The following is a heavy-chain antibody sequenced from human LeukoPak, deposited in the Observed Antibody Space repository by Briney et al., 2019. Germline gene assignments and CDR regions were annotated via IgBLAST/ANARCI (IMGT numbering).Heavy chain of an antibody. J-gene: IGHJ6*02. D-gene: IGHD3-22*01. Sequence: ASVKVSCKASGYTFTSYGISWVRQAPGQGLEWMGWISAYNGNTNYAQKLQGRVTMTTDTSTSTAYMELRSLRSDDTAVYYCARDKYSSGYFRYYYYYGMDVWGQGTTVTVSS. CDR2: ISAYNGNT. CDR3: ARDKYSSGYFRYYYYYGMDV. V-gene: IGHV1-18*01. CDR1: GYTFTSYG.